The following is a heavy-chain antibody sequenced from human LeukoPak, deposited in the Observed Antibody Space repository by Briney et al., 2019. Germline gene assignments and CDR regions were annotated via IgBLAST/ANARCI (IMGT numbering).Heavy chain of an antibody. CDR2: MNPNSGNT. CDR3: ARGGYSSSWYYYYYYYMDV. Sequence: ASMKVSCKASGYTFASYDINWVRQATGQGLEWMGWMNPNSGNTGYAQKFQGRVTMTRNTSISTAYMELSSLRSEDTAVYYCARGGYSSSWYYYYYYYMDVWGKGTTVTVSS. CDR1: GYTFASYD. D-gene: IGHD6-13*01. V-gene: IGHV1-8*01. J-gene: IGHJ6*03.